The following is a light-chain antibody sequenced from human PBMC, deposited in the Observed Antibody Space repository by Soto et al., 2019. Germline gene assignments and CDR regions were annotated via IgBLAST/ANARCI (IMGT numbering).Light chain of an antibody. CDR3: QQYNNWPHIT. V-gene: IGKV3-15*01. CDR2: DAS. J-gene: IGKJ5*01. CDR1: QRISRN. Sequence: EIVMTQSPATLSVSPGESATLSCRASQRISRNLAWYQQKPGQAPRLLIYDASTRATAIPARFSGSGSETEFTLTISSLQSEDFVVYYCQQYNNWPHITFGQGTRLEIK.